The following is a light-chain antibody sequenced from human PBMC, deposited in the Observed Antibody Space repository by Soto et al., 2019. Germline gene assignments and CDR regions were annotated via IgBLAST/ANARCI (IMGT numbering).Light chain of an antibody. J-gene: IGKJ2*01. CDR1: QSISRT. V-gene: IGKV1-39*01. Sequence: DIQMTQSPSSLSASVGDRVTITCRASQSISRTLNWYQQKPGKDPRLLIYAASSLQNGAPSRFSGSGSVTDFTSTISGLQPEYAALSSCQPGYNSPTYTFGQGTTLEIK. CDR2: AAS. CDR3: QPGYNSPTYT.